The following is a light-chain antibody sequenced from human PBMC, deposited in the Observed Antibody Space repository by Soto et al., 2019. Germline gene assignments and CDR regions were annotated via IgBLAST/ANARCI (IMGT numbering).Light chain of an antibody. J-gene: IGKJ1*01. V-gene: IGKV1-5*03. Sequence: DIQMTQSPSSLSASVGDRVTITCRASQTISTWLAWYQQKPGKAPKLLIYKASSLESGVQPRFSGSGSGTEFTLTISSLQPDDSATYYCQQYHSYSWTFGQGTKVDIK. CDR1: QTISTW. CDR2: KAS. CDR3: QQYHSYSWT.